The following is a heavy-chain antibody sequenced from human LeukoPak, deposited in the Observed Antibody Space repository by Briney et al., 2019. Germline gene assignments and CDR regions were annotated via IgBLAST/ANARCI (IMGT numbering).Heavy chain of an antibody. Sequence: ASVKVSCKASGYTFTTFGITWVRQAPGQGLEWMGWISTYNGNTNYAQKLQGRVTVTTDTSTSTAYMQLRSLRSDGTAIYYCARAFYYYDSSDYYSSFDYWGQGTLVTVSS. CDR1: GYTFTTFG. V-gene: IGHV1-18*01. CDR3: ARAFYYYDSSDYYSSFDY. J-gene: IGHJ4*02. D-gene: IGHD3-22*01. CDR2: ISTYNGNT.